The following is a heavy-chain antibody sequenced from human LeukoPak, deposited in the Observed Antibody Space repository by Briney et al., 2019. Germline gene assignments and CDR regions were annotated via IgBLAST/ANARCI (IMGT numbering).Heavy chain of an antibody. Sequence: PGGSLRLSCAASGFTVSRNYMGWVRQAPGKGLEWVSVIYSGGSTYYADSVKGRFTISRDSSKNTLYLQMNSLRAEDTAVYYCARVRIPYYFFDYWGQGTLVTVSS. CDR2: IYSGGST. D-gene: IGHD2-21*01. J-gene: IGHJ4*02. CDR3: ARVRIPYYFFDY. V-gene: IGHV3-66*01. CDR1: GFTVSRNY.